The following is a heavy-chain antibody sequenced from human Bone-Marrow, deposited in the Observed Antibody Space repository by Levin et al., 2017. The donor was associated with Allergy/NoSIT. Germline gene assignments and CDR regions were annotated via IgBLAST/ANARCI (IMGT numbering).Heavy chain of an antibody. CDR1: GFIFSNYG. CDR2: IWYDGSNK. V-gene: IGHV3-33*01. CDR3: ARESGDQDAFDI. D-gene: IGHD2-21*01. Sequence: SCAASGFIFSNYGMHWVRQAPGKGLEWVAVIWYDGSNKYYADSVKGRVTISRDNSENTLYLQMNSLRVEDTAVYYCARESGDQDAFDIWGQGTMVTVSS. J-gene: IGHJ3*02.